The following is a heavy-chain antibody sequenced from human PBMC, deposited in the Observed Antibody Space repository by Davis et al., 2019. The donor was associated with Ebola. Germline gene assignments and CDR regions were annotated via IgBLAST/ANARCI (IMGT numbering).Heavy chain of an antibody. CDR2: ISSNSSYI. Sequence: GESLKISCAASGFTFSTYNMNWVRQAPGKGLEWVSSISSNSSYIYYADSLKGRFTISRDNAKNSLFLQMNSLRAEDTAIYYCARDTSGSFDWGQGTLVTVSS. D-gene: IGHD1-26*01. CDR1: GFTFSTYN. J-gene: IGHJ4*02. V-gene: IGHV3-21*01. CDR3: ARDTSGSFD.